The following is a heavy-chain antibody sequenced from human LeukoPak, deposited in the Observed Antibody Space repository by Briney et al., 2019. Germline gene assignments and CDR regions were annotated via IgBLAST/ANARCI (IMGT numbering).Heavy chain of an antibody. CDR2: IRYDGSNK. V-gene: IGHV3-30*02. D-gene: IGHD3-10*01. CDR1: GFTFSSYG. J-gene: IGHJ4*02. CDR3: AKIGMRFARDFDY. Sequence: PGGSLRLSCAASGFTFSSYGMHWVRQAPGKGLEGVAFIRYDGSNKYYADSVKGRFTISRDNSKNTLYLQMNSLRAEDTAVYYCAKIGMRFARDFDYWGQGTLVTVSS.